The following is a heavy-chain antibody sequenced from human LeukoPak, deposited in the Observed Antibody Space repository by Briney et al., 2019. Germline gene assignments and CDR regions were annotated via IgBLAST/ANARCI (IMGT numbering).Heavy chain of an antibody. CDR3: ARDSQYKGPTAYWFDP. J-gene: IGHJ5*02. V-gene: IGHV3-30-3*01. D-gene: IGHD1-1*01. CDR2: ISYDGSNK. Sequence: GGSLRLSCAASGFTFSSYAMHWVRQAPGKGLDWVAVISYDGSNKYYADSVKGRFTISRDNSKNTLYLQMNSLRAEDTAVYYCARDSQYKGPTAYWFDPWGQGTLVTVSS. CDR1: GFTFSSYA.